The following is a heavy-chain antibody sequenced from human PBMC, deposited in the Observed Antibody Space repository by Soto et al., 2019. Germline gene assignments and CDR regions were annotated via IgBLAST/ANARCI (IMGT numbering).Heavy chain of an antibody. CDR3: AHSPAPRVYFQH. CDR1: GFSLNTGGVT. J-gene: IGHJ1*01. D-gene: IGHD3-10*01. Sequence: PTLVNPTQTLTLTCVFSGFSLNTGGVTVGWIRQPPGKALEWVALIYWDDGKRYSPSLKSRLTITKETSRNQVVLTMTNVDPEDTATYFCAHSPAPRVYFQHWGEGTLVTVSS. V-gene: IGHV2-5*02. CDR2: IYWDDGK.